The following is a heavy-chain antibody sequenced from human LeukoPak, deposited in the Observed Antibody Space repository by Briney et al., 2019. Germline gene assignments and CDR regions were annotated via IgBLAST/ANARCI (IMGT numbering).Heavy chain of an antibody. CDR2: INYDGSGT. V-gene: IGHV3-74*01. CDR3: AKDRGRTWVQVAN. J-gene: IGHJ4*02. Sequence: GGSLRLSCAASGFTFSSYYMHWVRQAPGKGLVWVSRINYDGSGTGYADSVKGRFTISRDNAKNTLYLQMNSLRVEDTAVYYCAKDRGRTWVQVANWGQGTLVTVSP. D-gene: IGHD2-15*01. CDR1: GFTFSSYY.